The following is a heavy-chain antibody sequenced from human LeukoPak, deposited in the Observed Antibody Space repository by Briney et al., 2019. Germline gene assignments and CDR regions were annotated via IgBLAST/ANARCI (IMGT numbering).Heavy chain of an antibody. CDR1: GGSFSGYY. V-gene: IGHV4-34*01. D-gene: IGHD3-22*01. CDR3: ARAGYYYDSSGYYGKENWFDP. Sequence: PSETLSLTCAVSGGSFSGYYWTWIRQPPGKGLEWIGEINHSGSANYNPSLKSRVTISLDTSKNQFSLKLSSVTAADTAVYYCARAGYYYDSSGYYGKENWFDPWGQGTLVTVSS. CDR2: INHSGSA. J-gene: IGHJ5*02.